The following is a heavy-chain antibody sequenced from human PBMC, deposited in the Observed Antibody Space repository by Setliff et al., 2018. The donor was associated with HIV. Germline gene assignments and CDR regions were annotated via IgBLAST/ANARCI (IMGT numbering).Heavy chain of an antibody. CDR1: DYSISSGYF. CDR2: IYYTGST. D-gene: IGHD4-17*01. CDR3: ARVGANYGGPDY. Sequence: SETLSLTCTVSDYSISSGYFWGWIRQPPGKGLEWIGYIYYTGSTNYNPALKSRVTMSVDTSKIQFSLKLTSVTAADTAVYYCARVGANYGGPDYWGQGTLVTVSS. J-gene: IGHJ4*02. V-gene: IGHV4-38-2*02.